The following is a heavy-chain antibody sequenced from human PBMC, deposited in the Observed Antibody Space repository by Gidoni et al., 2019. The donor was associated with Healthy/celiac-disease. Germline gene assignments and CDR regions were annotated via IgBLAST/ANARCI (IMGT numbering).Heavy chain of an antibody. J-gene: IGHJ4*02. V-gene: IGHV4-34*01. D-gene: IGHD5-12*01. CDR2: INHSGST. CDR1: GGSFSGYY. CDR3: ARRGVATTRRHYFDY. Sequence: QVQLQQWGAGLLKPSETLSLTCAVYGGSFSGYYWSWIRQPPGKGLEWIGEINHSGSTNYNPSLKSRVTISVDTSKNQFSQKLSSVTAADTAVYYCARRGVATTRRHYFDYWGQGTLVTVSS.